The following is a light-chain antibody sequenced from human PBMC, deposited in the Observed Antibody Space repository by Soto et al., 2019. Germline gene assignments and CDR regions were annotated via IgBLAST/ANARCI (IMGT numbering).Light chain of an antibody. Sequence: QAVVTQEPSLTMSPGGTVTLTCGSGTGAVTSNHHPYWVQQKAGQAPRTLIYDTSNKHSWTPARFSGSLLGDKAALTLSGAQPEDQAQYYCLLSYNAARVFGGGTKLTFL. CDR2: DTS. CDR1: TGAVTSNHH. V-gene: IGLV7-46*01. J-gene: IGLJ2*01. CDR3: LLSYNAARV.